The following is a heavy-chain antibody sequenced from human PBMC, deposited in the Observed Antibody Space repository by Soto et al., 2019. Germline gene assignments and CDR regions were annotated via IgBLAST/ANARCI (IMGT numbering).Heavy chain of an antibody. V-gene: IGHV3-30*18. Sequence: GSLRLSCAASGFTFSSYGMHWVRQAPGKGLEWVAVISYDGSNKYYADSVKGRFTISRDNSKNTLYLQMNSLRAEDTAVYYCAKDSLAVAGPYYWGQGNLVTVS. CDR3: AKDSLAVAGPYY. J-gene: IGHJ4*02. CDR1: GFTFSSYG. CDR2: ISYDGSNK. D-gene: IGHD6-19*01.